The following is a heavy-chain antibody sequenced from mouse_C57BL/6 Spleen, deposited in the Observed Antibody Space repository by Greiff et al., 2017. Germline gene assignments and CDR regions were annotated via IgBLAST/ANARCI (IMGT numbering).Heavy chain of an antibody. J-gene: IGHJ3*01. D-gene: IGHD1-1*01. Sequence: QVQLQQPGAELVKPGASVKLSCKASGYTFTSYWMQWVKQRPGQGLEWIGEIDPSDSYTNSNQTFKGKATLTVDTSYITAYMQHSSLTSEDSAVYYCGYGSIAYWGTGTLVTVSA. CDR3: GYGSIAY. CDR1: GYTFTSYW. V-gene: IGHV1-50*01. CDR2: IDPSDSYT.